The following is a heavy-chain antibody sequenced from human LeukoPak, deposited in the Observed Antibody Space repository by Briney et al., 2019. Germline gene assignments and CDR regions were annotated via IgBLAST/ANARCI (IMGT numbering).Heavy chain of an antibody. Sequence: GGSLRLSCAASGFTVSSNYMSWVRQAPGKGLEWVSVIYSGGSTYYADSVKGRFTISRDNSKNTVFLQMSSLRADDTAVYYCAKDPTISRLYYFEYWGQRSLVTVSS. D-gene: IGHD6-25*01. V-gene: IGHV3-53*05. J-gene: IGHJ4*02. CDR2: IYSGGST. CDR3: AKDPTISRLYYFEY. CDR1: GFTVSSNY.